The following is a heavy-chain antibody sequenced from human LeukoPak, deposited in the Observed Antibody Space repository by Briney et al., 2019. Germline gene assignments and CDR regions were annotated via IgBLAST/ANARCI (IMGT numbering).Heavy chain of an antibody. D-gene: IGHD3-22*01. V-gene: IGHV5-51*01. Sequence: GESLKISCKGSGYSFTNYWIGWVRQMPGKGLEWMGIIYPGDSDTRYSPSFQGQVTISADKSITTAYLQWSSLKASDTAVYYCASFVRGEDSSGSHDFVIWGQGTMVTVSS. CDR2: IYPGDSDT. CDR1: GYSFTNYW. CDR3: ASFVRGEDSSGSHDFVI. J-gene: IGHJ3*02.